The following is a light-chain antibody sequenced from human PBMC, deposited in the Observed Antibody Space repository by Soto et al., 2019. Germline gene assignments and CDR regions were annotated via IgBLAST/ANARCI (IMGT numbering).Light chain of an antibody. CDR3: QQSYNLPRT. CDR2: GAS. Sequence: DIQMTQSPSSLSASVGDRVTINCRASKTISSYLNWYQQKPGKAPKLLIYGASALQSGVPSRFSGSGSGTDFTLTIRSLQPDDFATYYCQQSYNLPRTFGPGTKVDIK. CDR1: KTISSY. J-gene: IGKJ3*01. V-gene: IGKV1-39*01.